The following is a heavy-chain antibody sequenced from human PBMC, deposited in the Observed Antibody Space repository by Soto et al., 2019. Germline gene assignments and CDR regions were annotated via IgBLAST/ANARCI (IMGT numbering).Heavy chain of an antibody. Sequence: PSETLSLTCTVSGGSISSSSYFWGWIRQPPGKGLEWIGSLYYNGGTYYNPSLKSRVTISVDRSKNQFSLKLSSVTAADTAVYYCARVPDRWGQGTLVTVSS. J-gene: IGHJ5*02. CDR1: GGSISSSSYF. V-gene: IGHV4-39*07. D-gene: IGHD2-2*01. CDR2: LYYNGGT. CDR3: ARVPDR.